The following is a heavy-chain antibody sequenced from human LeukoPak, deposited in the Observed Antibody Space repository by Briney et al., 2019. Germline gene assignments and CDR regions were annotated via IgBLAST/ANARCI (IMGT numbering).Heavy chain of an antibody. V-gene: IGHV3-7*03. Sequence: GGSLRLSCAASGFTFSSYWMSWVRQAPGKGLEWVANIKQDGSEKYYVDSVKGRFTISRDNAKNSLYLQMNSLSAEDTAVYYCARDRGYSSGWGLDAFDIWGQGTMVTVSS. CDR3: ARDRGYSSGWGLDAFDI. J-gene: IGHJ3*02. CDR1: GFTFSSYW. D-gene: IGHD6-19*01. CDR2: IKQDGSEK.